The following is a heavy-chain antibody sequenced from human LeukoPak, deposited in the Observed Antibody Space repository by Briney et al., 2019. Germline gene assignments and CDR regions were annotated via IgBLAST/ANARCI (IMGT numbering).Heavy chain of an antibody. J-gene: IGHJ3*02. CDR3: ARDTGSFPHVSFDI. CDR2: IYYSGST. Sequence: SETLSPTCTVSGGSISSSSYYWGWIRQPPGKGLEWIGNIYYSGSTYYNPSLKSRVTISVDTSRNQFSLKLNSVTAADTAVYYCARDTGSFPHVSFDIWGQGTMVTVSS. CDR1: GGSISSSSYY. V-gene: IGHV4-39*07. D-gene: IGHD1-26*01.